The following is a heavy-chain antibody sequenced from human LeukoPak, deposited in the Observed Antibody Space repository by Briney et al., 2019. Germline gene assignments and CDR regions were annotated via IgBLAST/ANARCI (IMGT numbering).Heavy chain of an antibody. J-gene: IGHJ6*02. CDR1: GFTFDDYA. V-gene: IGHV3-9*01. CDR2: ISWYSGNI. CDR3: ARDLWRRVFYYGMDV. Sequence: GGSLRLSCAASGFTFDDYAMHWVRQAPGKGLEGVSSISWYSGNIGYADSVKGRFSISRDNAKNTLYLQMNSLRTDDTALYFCARDLWRRVFYYGMDVWGQGTTVAVSS. D-gene: IGHD2-21*01.